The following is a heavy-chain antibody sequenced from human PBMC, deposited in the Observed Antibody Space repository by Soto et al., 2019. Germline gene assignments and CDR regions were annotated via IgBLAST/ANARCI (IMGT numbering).Heavy chain of an antibody. J-gene: IGHJ5*02. V-gene: IGHV1-2*02. CDR2: INPNSGGT. CDR3: ARVARIAARPRGDWFDP. D-gene: IGHD6-6*01. Sequence: ASVKVSCKASGYTFTGYYMQWVRQAPGQGLEWMGWINPNSGGTNYAQRFQGRVTMTRDTSISTAYMELSSLRSDDTTVYYCARVARIAARPRGDWFDPWGQGTLVTVSS. CDR1: GYTFTGYY.